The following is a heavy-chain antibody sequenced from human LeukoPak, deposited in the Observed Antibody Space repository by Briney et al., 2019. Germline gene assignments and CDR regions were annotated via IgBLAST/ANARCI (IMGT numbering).Heavy chain of an antibody. CDR2: IYTSGST. J-gene: IGHJ5*02. Sequence: PSETLSLTCTVSGGSISSGSYYWSWIRQPAGKGLEWIGRIYTSGSTNYNPSLKSRVTISVDTSKNQFSLKLSSVTAADTAVYYCARGKDYGGYEWVKGWLDPWGQGALVTVSS. CDR1: GGSISSGSYY. CDR3: ARGKDYGGYEWVKGWLDP. D-gene: IGHD4-17*01. V-gene: IGHV4-61*02.